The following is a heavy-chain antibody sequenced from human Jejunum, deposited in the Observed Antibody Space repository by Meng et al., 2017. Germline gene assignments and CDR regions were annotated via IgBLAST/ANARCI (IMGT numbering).Heavy chain of an antibody. V-gene: IGHV4-39*07. D-gene: IGHD6-13*01. CDR2: IFYSGTT. J-gene: IGHJ5*02. CDR3: ARDTAGFGP. Sequence: QLEESGPGLVKPSVTLSLPCSVSGGSISTAGYYWGWIRQSPGKGLEWIGSIFYSGTTYYNPSLKSRVTISIDTSKNQFSLKMNSVTAADTAVYYCARDTAGFGPWGQGTLVTVSS. CDR1: GGSISTAGYY.